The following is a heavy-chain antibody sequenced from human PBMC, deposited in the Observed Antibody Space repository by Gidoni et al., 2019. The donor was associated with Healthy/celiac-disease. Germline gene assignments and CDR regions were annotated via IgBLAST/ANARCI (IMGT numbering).Heavy chain of an antibody. Sequence: QVQLVQSAAVVKKPGASVTVSCKASGYTFTSYGISWVRQAPGQGLEWMGWSSAYNGNTNYAQKLKGRVTMTTDTSTSTAYMELRSLRSDDTAVYYCARDLRGGDWEVDAFDIWGQGTMVTVSS. CDR3: ARDLRGGDWEVDAFDI. CDR2: SSAYNGNT. D-gene: IGHD2-21*02. CDR1: GYTFTSYG. V-gene: IGHV1-18*01. J-gene: IGHJ3*02.